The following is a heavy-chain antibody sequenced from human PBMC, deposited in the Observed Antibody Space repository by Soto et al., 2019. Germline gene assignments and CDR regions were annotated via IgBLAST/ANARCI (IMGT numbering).Heavy chain of an antibody. CDR2: ISGSGGTP. Sequence: GGSLRLSCAASGFTFSRSAMSWVRQAPGRGLEWFSTISGSGGTPYYADSVKGRFTISRDNSKNTLYLVLNSLRAEDTAVYYCAMGLAAAGPLDYWGQGTLVTVSS. J-gene: IGHJ4*02. CDR3: AMGLAAAGPLDY. CDR1: GFTFSRSA. V-gene: IGHV3-23*01. D-gene: IGHD6-13*01.